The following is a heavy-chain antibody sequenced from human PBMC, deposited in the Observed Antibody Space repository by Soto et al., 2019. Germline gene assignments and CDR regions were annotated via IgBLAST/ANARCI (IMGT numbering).Heavy chain of an antibody. D-gene: IGHD5-18*01. CDR1: GGSISSYY. V-gene: IGHV4-59*08. CDR2: IYYSGST. J-gene: IGHJ4*02. CDR3: ARRYGSFFDY. Sequence: QVQLQESGPGLVKPSETLSLTCTVSGGSISSYYWSWIRQPPGKGLEWIGYIYYSGSTNYNPSLQSRVIISVDTSKNQFSLKLSCVTAADTAVYHCARRYGSFFDYWGQGTLVTVSS.